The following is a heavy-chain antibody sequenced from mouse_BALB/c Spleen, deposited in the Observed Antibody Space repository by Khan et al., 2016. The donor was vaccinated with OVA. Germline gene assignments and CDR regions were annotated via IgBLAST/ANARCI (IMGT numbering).Heavy chain of an antibody. CDR2: ISSGGDYT. CDR1: GFTFSSYS. J-gene: IGHJ3*01. V-gene: IGHV5-6*01. CDR3: ADNLTGSFGY. D-gene: IGHD4-1*01. Sequence: EVELVESGGDLVKPGGSLKLSCAASGFTFSSYSMSWVRQTPDKRLEWVASISSGGDYTYYPDSVKGRFTISRDNAKNTLYLQMSDLKSEDTAMYYCADNLTGSFGYWGQGTLVTVSA.